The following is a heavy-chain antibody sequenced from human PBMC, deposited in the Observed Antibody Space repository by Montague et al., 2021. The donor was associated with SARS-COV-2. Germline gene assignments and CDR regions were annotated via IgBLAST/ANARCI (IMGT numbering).Heavy chain of an antibody. V-gene: IGHV4-34*01. Sequence: SETLSLTCAVSGGSFSGYYWSWIRQPPGKGLEWIGEINYSGSTNXNPSLKSRVTISVDTSKNQFSLKLSSVTAADTAVYYCARGRTVTTFYYYYYGMDVWGQGTTVTVSS. CDR3: ARGRTVTTFYYYYYGMDV. D-gene: IGHD4-17*01. CDR1: GGSFSGYY. J-gene: IGHJ6*02. CDR2: INYSGST.